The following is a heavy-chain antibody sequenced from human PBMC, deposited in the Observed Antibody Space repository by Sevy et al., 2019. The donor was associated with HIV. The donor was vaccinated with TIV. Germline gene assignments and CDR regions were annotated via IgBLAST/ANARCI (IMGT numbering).Heavy chain of an antibody. J-gene: IGHJ3*01. D-gene: IGHD4-17*01. Sequence: GGSLRLSCAASGFTFSSYAMHWVRQAPGKGLEWVSAISNSGSDTKYAGSVKGRFTIYRDNSKNTLYVQMNSLSAEDTAVYYCAKDRITVIGDAFDLWGQGTMVTVS. CDR2: ISNSGSDT. CDR3: AKDRITVIGDAFDL. CDR1: GFTFSSYA. V-gene: IGHV3-23*01.